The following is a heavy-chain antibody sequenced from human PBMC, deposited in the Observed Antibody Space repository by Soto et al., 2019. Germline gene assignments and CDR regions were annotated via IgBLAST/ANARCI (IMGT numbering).Heavy chain of an antibody. CDR3: ARDGTYDFWSGYYITNFDY. D-gene: IGHD3-3*01. Sequence: PGGSLRLSCAASGFTFSSYSMNWVRQAPRKGLERVSYISSSSTIYYADSVKGRFTISRDNAKNSLYLQMNSLRAEDTAVYYCARDGTYDFWSGYYITNFDYWGQGTLVTVSS. CDR2: ISSSSTI. V-gene: IGHV3-48*01. J-gene: IGHJ4*02. CDR1: GFTFSSYS.